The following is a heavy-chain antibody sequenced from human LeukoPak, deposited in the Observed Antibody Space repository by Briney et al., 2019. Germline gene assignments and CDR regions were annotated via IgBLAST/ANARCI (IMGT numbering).Heavy chain of an antibody. CDR1: GFTFSSYA. V-gene: IGHV3-23*01. Sequence: GGSLRLSCAASGFTFSSYAMSWVRQAPGKGLEWVSAISGSGGSTYYADSVKGRFTISRDNSKNTLYLQMNSLRAEDTAVYYCARNTLYCSSTSCPPYYYYYYYMDVWGKGTTVTVSS. CDR2: ISGSGGST. CDR3: ARNTLYCSSTSCPPYYYYYYYMDV. D-gene: IGHD2-2*01. J-gene: IGHJ6*03.